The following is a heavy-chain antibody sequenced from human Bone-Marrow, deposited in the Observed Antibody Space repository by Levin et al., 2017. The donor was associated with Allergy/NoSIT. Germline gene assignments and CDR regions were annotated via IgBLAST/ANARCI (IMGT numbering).Heavy chain of an antibody. CDR3: ARVESSSSLVDFDY. J-gene: IGHJ4*02. CDR2: ISSSGSTI. CDR1: GFTFSDYY. V-gene: IGHV3-11*01. Sequence: GGSLRLSCAASGFTFSDYYMSWIRQAPGKGLEWVSYISSSGSTIYYADSVKGRFTISRDNAKNSLYLQMNSLRAEDTAVYYCARVESSSSLVDFDYWGQGTLVTVSS. D-gene: IGHD6-6*01.